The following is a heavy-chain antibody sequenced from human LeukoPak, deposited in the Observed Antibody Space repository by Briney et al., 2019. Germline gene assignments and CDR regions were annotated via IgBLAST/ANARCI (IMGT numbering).Heavy chain of an antibody. J-gene: IGHJ4*02. CDR3: TRESAAAISADFDY. V-gene: IGHV3-49*04. CDR1: GFTFGDYI. CDR2: IRSKAIGGTG. Sequence: GGSLRLSCTASGFTFGDYILSWVRQAPGKGLEWVGFIRSKAIGGTGEYAASVKGRFTISRDDSKSIAYLQMNSLKTEDTAVYYCTRESAAAISADFDYWGQGTLVTVSS. D-gene: IGHD6-25*01.